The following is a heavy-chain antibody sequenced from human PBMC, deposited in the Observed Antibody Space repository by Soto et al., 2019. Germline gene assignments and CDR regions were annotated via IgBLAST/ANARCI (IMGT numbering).Heavy chain of an antibody. D-gene: IGHD1-26*01. J-gene: IGHJ4*02. CDR1: CGSVSSGSYY. V-gene: IGHV4-61*01. CDR3: ARDIGMNGPFDY. Sequence: SETLSLTCTVSCGSVSSGSYYWSWIRQPPGKGLEWIGYIYYSGSTNYNPSLKSRVTISVDTSKNQFSLKLSSVTAADTAVYYCARDIGMNGPFDYWGQGALVTVSS. CDR2: IYYSGST.